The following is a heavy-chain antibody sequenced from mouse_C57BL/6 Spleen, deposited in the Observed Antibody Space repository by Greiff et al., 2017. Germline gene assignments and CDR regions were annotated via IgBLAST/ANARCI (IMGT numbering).Heavy chain of an antibody. V-gene: IGHV14-4*01. CDR1: GFNIKDDY. CDR3: TSFITTVVAWDY. J-gene: IGHJ2*01. D-gene: IGHD1-1*01. CDR2: IDPENGDT. Sequence: EVQLQQSGAELVRPGASVKLSCTASGFNIKDDYMHWVKQRPEQGLEWIGWIDPENGDTEYASKFQGKATITADTSSNTAYLQLSSLTSEDTAVYYCTSFITTVVAWDYWGQGTTLTVSS.